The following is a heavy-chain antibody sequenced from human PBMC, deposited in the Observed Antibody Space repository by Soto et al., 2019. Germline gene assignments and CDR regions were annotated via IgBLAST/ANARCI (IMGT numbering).Heavy chain of an antibody. CDR1: GFTFSSYG. D-gene: IGHD3-3*01. Sequence: QVQLVESGGGVVQPGRSLRLSCAASGFTFSSYGMHWVRQAPGKGLEWVAVISYDGSNKYYADSVKGRFTISRDNSKSTLYLQINSLRAEDTAVYYCANGPPPYYDFWSGYHPEFDYWGQGTLVTVSS. J-gene: IGHJ4*02. V-gene: IGHV3-30*18. CDR3: ANGPPPYYDFWSGYHPEFDY. CDR2: ISYDGSNK.